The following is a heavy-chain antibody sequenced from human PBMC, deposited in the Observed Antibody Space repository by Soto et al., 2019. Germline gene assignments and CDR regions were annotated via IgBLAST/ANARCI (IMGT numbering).Heavy chain of an antibody. V-gene: IGHV4-4*02. Sequence: QVQLQESGPGLVKPLGTLSLTCAVSGGSISSTNWWTWARQSPGRGLEWIGEIYHSGTTNYSPSRKSRVNIAVDMSTNHFSLTLSSVTAADTAVYYCAFPATADFDYWGKGILVTVSS. CDR1: GGSISSTNW. CDR2: IYHSGTT. D-gene: IGHD6-13*01. CDR3: AFPATADFDY. J-gene: IGHJ4*02.